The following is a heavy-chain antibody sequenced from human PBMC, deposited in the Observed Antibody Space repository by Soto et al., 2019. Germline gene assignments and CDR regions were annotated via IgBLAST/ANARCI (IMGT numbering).Heavy chain of an antibody. CDR1: GGSIGGYT. CDR3: ARDRQYYHFWSGNQNEGPHGMDV. V-gene: IGHV4-34*01. J-gene: IGHJ6*01. CDR2: INHSGGT. Sequence: SETLSLTCSVYGGSIGGYTWTWIRQAPGKGLEWIGEINHSGGTNYNSSLKSRVIISVDTTKNQFSLIVYSVTAADTAVYYCARDRQYYHFWSGNQNEGPHGMDVWGKGPRSPS. D-gene: IGHD3-3*02.